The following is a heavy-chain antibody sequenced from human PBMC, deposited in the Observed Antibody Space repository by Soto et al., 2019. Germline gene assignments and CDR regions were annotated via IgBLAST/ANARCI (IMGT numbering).Heavy chain of an antibody. CDR1: GFTFSSHG. CDR2: IWYDGSNR. V-gene: IGHV3-33*01. D-gene: IGHD2-15*01. Sequence: GGSLRLSCAASGFTFSSHGMHWVRQAPGKGLEWVAVIWYDGSNRNYADSVKGRFTISRDNSKKMVFLQMNSLRVEDTAVYYCAAGDCSGGSCFSLDPWGQGTMVTVSS. J-gene: IGHJ5*02. CDR3: AAGDCSGGSCFSLDP.